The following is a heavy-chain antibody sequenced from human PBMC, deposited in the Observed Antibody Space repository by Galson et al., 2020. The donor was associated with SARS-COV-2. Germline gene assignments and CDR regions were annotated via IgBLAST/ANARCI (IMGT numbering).Heavy chain of an antibody. CDR1: GGSISSGGYY. J-gene: IGHJ6*02. D-gene: IGHD3-10*01. CDR3: ARGTYKLWFGGSGMDV. Sequence: SETLSLTCTVSGGSISSGGYYWSWIRQHPGKGLEWIGYIYYSGSTYYNPSLKSRVTISVDTSKNQFSLKLSSVTAADTAVYYCARGTYKLWFGGSGMDVWGQGTTVTVSS. V-gene: IGHV4-31*03. CDR2: IYYSGST.